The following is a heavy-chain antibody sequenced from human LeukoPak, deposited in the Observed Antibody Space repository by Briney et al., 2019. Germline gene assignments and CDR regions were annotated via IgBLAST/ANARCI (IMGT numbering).Heavy chain of an antibody. CDR1: GYTSTSYG. V-gene: IGHV1-18*01. D-gene: IGHD3-22*01. CDR3: ARDSSGYYGERYFDY. CDR2: ISAYNGNT. Sequence: ASVKVSCKASGYTSTSYGISWVRQAPGQGLEWMGWISAYNGNTNYAQKLQGRVTMTTDTSTSTAYMELRSLRSDDTAVYYCARDSSGYYGERYFDYWGQGTLVTVSS. J-gene: IGHJ4*02.